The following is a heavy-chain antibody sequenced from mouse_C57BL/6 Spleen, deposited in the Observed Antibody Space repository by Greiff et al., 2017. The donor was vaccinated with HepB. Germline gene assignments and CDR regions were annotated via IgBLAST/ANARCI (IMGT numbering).Heavy chain of an antibody. Sequence: EVQLQQSGPELVKPGASVKISCKASGYTFTDYYMNWVKQSHGKSLEWIGDINPNNGGTSYNQKFKGKATLTVDKSSSTAYMELRSLTSEDSAVYYCARDRKDAMDYWGQGTSVTVSS. J-gene: IGHJ4*01. CDR2: INPNNGGT. CDR1: GYTFTDYY. V-gene: IGHV1-26*01. CDR3: ARDRKDAMDY.